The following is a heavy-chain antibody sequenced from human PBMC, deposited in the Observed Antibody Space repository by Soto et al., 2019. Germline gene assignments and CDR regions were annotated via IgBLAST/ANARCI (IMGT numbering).Heavy chain of an antibody. J-gene: IGHJ6*02. Sequence: EVQLLESGGGLVQPGGSLRLSCAAPGFTFSSYAMSWVRQAPGKGLEWVSAISGSGGSTYYADSVKGRFTISRDDSKNTLYLQMNSLRAEDTAVYYCAKPNRWLWSRHYYYGMDVWGQGTTVTVSS. CDR1: GFTFSSYA. CDR2: ISGSGGST. D-gene: IGHD3-22*01. V-gene: IGHV3-23*01. CDR3: AKPNRWLWSRHYYYGMDV.